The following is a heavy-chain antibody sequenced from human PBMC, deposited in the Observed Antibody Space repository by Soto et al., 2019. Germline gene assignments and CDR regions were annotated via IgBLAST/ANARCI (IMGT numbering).Heavy chain of an antibody. CDR1: GFIFSDHH. CDR2: SGNKTNGYST. D-gene: IGHD6-13*01. V-gene: IGHV3-72*01. CDR3: VRVYYSSTFSARRAFDI. J-gene: IGHJ3*02. Sequence: GGSLRLSCAASGFIFSDHHMAWVRQAPGKGLEWVGRSGNKTNGYSTLYAASVRDRFIISRDDSRSLMFLQMNSLRTEDTAVYYCVRVYYSSTFSARRAFDIWGHGTVVTVSS.